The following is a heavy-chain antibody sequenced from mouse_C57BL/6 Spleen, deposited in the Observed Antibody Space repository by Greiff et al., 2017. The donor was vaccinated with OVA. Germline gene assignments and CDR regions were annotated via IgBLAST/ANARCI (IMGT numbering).Heavy chain of an antibody. J-gene: IGHJ2*01. CDR2: IDPSDSYT. CDR1: GYTFTSYW. Sequence: QVHVKQPGAELVMPGASVKLSCKASGYTFTSYWMHWVKQRPGQGLEWIGEIDPSDSYTNYNQKFKGKSTLTVDKSSSTAYMQLSSLTSEDSAVYYCARRGSYFDYWGQGTTLTVSS. CDR3: ARRGSYFDY. V-gene: IGHV1-69*01.